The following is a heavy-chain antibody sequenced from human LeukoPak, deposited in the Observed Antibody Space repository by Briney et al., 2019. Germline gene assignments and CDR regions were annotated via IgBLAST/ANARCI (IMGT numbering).Heavy chain of an antibody. V-gene: IGHV1-46*01. J-gene: IGHJ4*02. D-gene: IGHD5-12*01. Sequence: ASVKVSCKASGYTFTSYYMHWVRQAPGQGLEWVGIINPSGGSTSYAQKFQGRVTMTRDTFTNTVYMELSSLRSEDTAVYYCARGIEWLRYLEYWGQGTLVTVSS. CDR3: ARGIEWLRYLEY. CDR1: GYTFTSYY. CDR2: INPSGGST.